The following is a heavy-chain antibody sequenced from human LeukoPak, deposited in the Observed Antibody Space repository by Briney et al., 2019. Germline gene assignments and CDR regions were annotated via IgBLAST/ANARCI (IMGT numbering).Heavy chain of an antibody. Sequence: ASGKVSCKASGYTFTSYDITWMRQAPGQGLEWMGWMNPNSGNTGYAQEFQGRVTMTRNTSISTAYMELSSLRSEDTAVYYCARGHHRAAAGTRRVGYYYYGMDVWGQGTTVTVSS. CDR3: ARGHHRAAAGTRRVGYYYYGMDV. D-gene: IGHD6-13*01. V-gene: IGHV1-8*01. CDR2: MNPNSGNT. J-gene: IGHJ6*02. CDR1: GYTFTSYD.